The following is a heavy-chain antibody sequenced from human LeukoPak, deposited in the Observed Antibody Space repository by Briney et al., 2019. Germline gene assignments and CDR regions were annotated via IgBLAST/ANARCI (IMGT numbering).Heavy chain of an antibody. CDR3: AKDMGGSYYDYFQH. CDR1: GFPLRSYA. Sequence: GGSLRLSCAASGFPLRSYAMSSVRQAPGKVLEWVPVISGSGCSSSYADCVKGRFTISRDNSKNTLYLQMNSLRAEDTAVYYCAKDMGGSYYDYFQHWGQGTLVTVSS. D-gene: IGHD1-26*01. CDR2: ISGSGCSS. V-gene: IGHV3-23*01. J-gene: IGHJ1*01.